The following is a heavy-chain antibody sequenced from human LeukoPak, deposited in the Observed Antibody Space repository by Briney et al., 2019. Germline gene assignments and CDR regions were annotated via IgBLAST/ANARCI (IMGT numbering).Heavy chain of an antibody. V-gene: IGHV1-18*01. Sequence: ASVKVSCKASGYTFTSYGISWVRQAPGQGLEWMGWISAYNGNTNYAQKFQGRVTMTRDTSISTAYMELSRLRSDDTAVYYCALPRGYCSSTSCYTSGLNDAFDIWGQGTMVTVSS. CDR3: ALPRGYCSSTSCYTSGLNDAFDI. D-gene: IGHD2-2*02. CDR1: GYTFTSYG. CDR2: ISAYNGNT. J-gene: IGHJ3*02.